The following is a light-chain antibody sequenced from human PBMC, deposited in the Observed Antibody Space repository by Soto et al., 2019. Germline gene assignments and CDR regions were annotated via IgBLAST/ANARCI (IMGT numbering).Light chain of an antibody. V-gene: IGLV1-47*02. CDR2: NNN. CDR3: ASWDDTLSGWV. Sequence: QLVLTQPPSASGTPGQRVAISCSGGTSNIGTESVNWYQQFPGAAPKLLIYNNNERPSGVPDRFSGSTSGTSASLAISGLRAEDEAAYYCASWDDTLSGWVFGGGTQLTVL. CDR1: TSNIGTES. J-gene: IGLJ3*02.